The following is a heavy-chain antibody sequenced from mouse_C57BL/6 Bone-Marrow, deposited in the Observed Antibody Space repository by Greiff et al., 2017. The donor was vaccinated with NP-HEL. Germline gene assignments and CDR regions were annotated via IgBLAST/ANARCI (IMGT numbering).Heavy chain of an antibody. J-gene: IGHJ4*01. D-gene: IGHD2-13*01. Sequence: VHLVESGAELAKPGASVKLSCKASGYTFTSYWMHWVKQRPGQGLEWIGYINPSSGYTKYNQKFKDKATLTADKSSSTAYMQLSSLTYEDSAVYYCARSNLRRCYAMDYWGQGTSVTVSS. CDR2: INPSSGYT. CDR1: GYTFTSYW. CDR3: ARSNLRRCYAMDY. V-gene: IGHV1-7*01.